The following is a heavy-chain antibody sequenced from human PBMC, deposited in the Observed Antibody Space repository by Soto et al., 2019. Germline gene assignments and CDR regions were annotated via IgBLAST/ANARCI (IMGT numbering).Heavy chain of an antibody. V-gene: IGHV1-69*12. D-gene: IGHD2-2*01. CDR1: GGTFSSYA. J-gene: IGHJ5*02. CDR3: ARVRARVPAASGMGWFDP. CDR2: IIPIFGTA. Sequence: QVQLVQSGAEVKKPGSSVKVSCKASGGTFSSYAISWVRQAPGQGLEWMGGIIPIFGTANYAQKFQGRVTITADESTSTAYMELSSLRSEDTAVYYWARVRARVPAASGMGWFDPWGQGTLVTVSS.